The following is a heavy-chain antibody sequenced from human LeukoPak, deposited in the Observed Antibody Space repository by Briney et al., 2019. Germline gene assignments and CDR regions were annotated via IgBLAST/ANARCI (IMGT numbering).Heavy chain of an antibody. CDR2: IGTSGSYI. D-gene: IGHD5-18*01. CDR1: GFTFSSYG. CDR3: AKPFSGYSYGYFSSFDY. Sequence: GGSLRLSCAASGFTFSSYGMNWVRQAPGKGLEWVSSIGTSGSYIYYTDSVKGRFTISRDNSKNTLYLQMNSLRAEDTAVYYCAKPFSGYSYGYFSSFDYWGQGTLVTVSS. J-gene: IGHJ4*02. V-gene: IGHV3-21*01.